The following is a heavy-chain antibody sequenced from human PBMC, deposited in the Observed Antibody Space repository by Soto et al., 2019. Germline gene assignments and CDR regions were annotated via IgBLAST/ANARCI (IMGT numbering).Heavy chain of an antibody. CDR1: GFTFSSYW. CDR3: IRTSLVVAAATREDY. V-gene: IGHV3-74*01. Sequence: EVQLVESGGGLVQPGGSLRLSCAASGFTFSSYWMHWVRQAPGKGLVWVSRINSDGSSTSYADSVKGRFTISRDNGKNTLYLQMNSLRAEDTTVYYGIRTSLVVAAATREDYWGQGTLVTVSS. J-gene: IGHJ4*02. CDR2: INSDGSST. D-gene: IGHD2-15*01.